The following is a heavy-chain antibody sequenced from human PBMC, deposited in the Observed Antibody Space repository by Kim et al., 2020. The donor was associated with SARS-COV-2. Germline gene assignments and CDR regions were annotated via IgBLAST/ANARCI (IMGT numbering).Heavy chain of an antibody. D-gene: IGHD6-19*01. CDR2: ISYDGSNK. Sequence: GGSLRLSCAASGFTFSSYGMHWVRQAPGKGLEWVAVISYDGSNKYYADSVKGRFTISRDNSKNTLYLQMNSLRAEDTAVYYCAKELGVAGMDYWGQGTLV. J-gene: IGHJ4*02. V-gene: IGHV3-30*18. CDR3: AKELGVAGMDY. CDR1: GFTFSSYG.